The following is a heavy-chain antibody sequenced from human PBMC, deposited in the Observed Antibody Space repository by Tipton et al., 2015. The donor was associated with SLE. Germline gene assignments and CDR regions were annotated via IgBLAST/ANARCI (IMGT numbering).Heavy chain of an antibody. CDR2: TYDGSDD. CDR1: GFTFSSCG. D-gene: IGHD6-19*01. CDR3: VKVGFGWYGPDY. Sequence: GSLRLSCAASGFTFSSCGMHWVRQSPGRGLELVTFTYDGSDDYYSDSVKGRFTISRDNSRNTLYLQMNSLSAEDTAIYYCVKVGFGWYGPDYWGQGTLVTVSS. J-gene: IGHJ4*02. V-gene: IGHV3-30*02.